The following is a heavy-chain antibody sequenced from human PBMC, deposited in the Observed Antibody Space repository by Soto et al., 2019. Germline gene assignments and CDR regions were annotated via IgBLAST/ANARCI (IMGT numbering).Heavy chain of an antibody. Sequence: SETLSLTCTVSGGSISSGAYYWSWIRQHPEEGLEWIGYISYGGSTYYNPSLKSRVAISADKSNNQFSLKLTSLTAADTAVYYCARDPSSATSGGYFDYWGQGTLVTVSS. D-gene: IGHD2-15*01. CDR2: ISYGGST. CDR3: ARDPSSATSGGYFDY. V-gene: IGHV4-31*03. J-gene: IGHJ4*02. CDR1: GGSISSGAYY.